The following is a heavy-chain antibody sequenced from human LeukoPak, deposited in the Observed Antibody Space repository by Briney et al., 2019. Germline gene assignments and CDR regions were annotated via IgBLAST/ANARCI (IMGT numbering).Heavy chain of an antibody. CDR2: IYSGGST. J-gene: IGHJ4*02. Sequence: GGSLRLSRAASGFTVSSNYMSWVRQAPGKGLEWVSVIYSGGSTYYADSVKGRFTISRDNSKNTLYLQMNSLRAEDTAVYYCARGMVSYSSSSGDYFDYWGQGTLVTVSS. CDR3: ARGMVSYSSSSGDYFDY. V-gene: IGHV3-53*01. D-gene: IGHD6-6*01. CDR1: GFTVSSNY.